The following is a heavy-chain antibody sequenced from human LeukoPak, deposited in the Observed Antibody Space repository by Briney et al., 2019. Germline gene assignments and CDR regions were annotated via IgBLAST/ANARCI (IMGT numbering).Heavy chain of an antibody. Sequence: PGGSLRLSCAAAGFTFSSYAMSRVRQAPGKGLEWVSHISASGRTTDYADSVKGRFTISRDNSKNTVYLQMNSLRAEDTAVYYCAKLCSGGSCYWNYWGQGTLVTVSS. V-gene: IGHV3-23*01. CDR3: AKLCSGGSCYWNY. D-gene: IGHD2-15*01. J-gene: IGHJ4*02. CDR2: ISASGRTT. CDR1: GFTFSSYA.